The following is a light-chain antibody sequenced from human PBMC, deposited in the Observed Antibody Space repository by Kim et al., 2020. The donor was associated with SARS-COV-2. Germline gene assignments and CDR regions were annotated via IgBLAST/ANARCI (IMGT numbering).Light chain of an antibody. Sequence: DIVMTQSPDSLAVSLGERATINCKSSQSILYRSNNENYLAWYQHRPGQPPKLLISWASTRESGVPDRFSGSGSGTDFTLTISSLQAEDGAVYYCQQYYTAPPTFGQGTKLEI. V-gene: IGKV4-1*01. J-gene: IGKJ2*01. CDR2: WAS. CDR3: QQYYTAPPT. CDR1: QSILYRSNNENY.